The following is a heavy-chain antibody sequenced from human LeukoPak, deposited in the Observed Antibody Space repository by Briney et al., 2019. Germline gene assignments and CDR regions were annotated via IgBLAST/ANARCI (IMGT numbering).Heavy chain of an antibody. Sequence: MPSETLSLTCTVSGGSISSYYWSWIRQPPGKGLEWIGYIYYSGSTNYNPSLKSRVTISVDTSKNQFSLKLSSVTAADTAVYYCARGRALVTPFDYWGQGTLVTVSS. V-gene: IGHV4-59*01. CDR1: GGSISSYY. CDR3: ARGRALVTPFDY. D-gene: IGHD4-23*01. CDR2: IYYSGST. J-gene: IGHJ4*02.